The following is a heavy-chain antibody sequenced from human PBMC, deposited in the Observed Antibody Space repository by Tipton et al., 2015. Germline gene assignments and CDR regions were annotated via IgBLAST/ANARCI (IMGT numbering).Heavy chain of an antibody. V-gene: IGHV3-23*01. CDR1: GFSFNSYA. D-gene: IGHD2-8*01. CDR2: ATGSGGTT. Sequence: SLRLSCAASGFSFNSYAMSWVRQAPGKGLEWFSAATGSGGTTHYADSVKGRFTISRDNSKNTLYLQMNSLRAGDTAVYYCARGKQVYASYYGMDVWGQGTTVTVSS. J-gene: IGHJ6*02. CDR3: ARGKQVYASYYGMDV.